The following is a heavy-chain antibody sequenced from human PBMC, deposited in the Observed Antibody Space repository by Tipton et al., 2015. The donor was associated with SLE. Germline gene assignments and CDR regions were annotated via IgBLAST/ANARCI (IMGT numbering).Heavy chain of an antibody. D-gene: IGHD3-10*01. CDR2: ISGSDGST. CDR3: ARRNSESGAFDM. V-gene: IGHV3-23*01. J-gene: IGHJ3*02. Sequence: SLRLSCAASGFTFSNYAMNWVRQAPGKGLEWVSSISGSDGSTYYADSVKGRFTISRDNSKNTLYLQMNSLRAEDTAVYYCARRNSESGAFDMWGQGTLVTVSS. CDR1: GFTFSNYA.